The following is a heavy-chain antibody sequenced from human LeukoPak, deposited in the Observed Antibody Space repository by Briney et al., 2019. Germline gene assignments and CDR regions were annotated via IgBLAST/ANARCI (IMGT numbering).Heavy chain of an antibody. CDR3: ASTRASSSGWYTSYYYYMDV. CDR1: GNSISSGYY. CDR2: IYHTGTT. V-gene: IGHV4-38-2*02. D-gene: IGHD6-19*01. Sequence: PSETLSLTCTVSGNSISSGYYWGWIRRPPGKGLEWIGIIYHTGTTYYNSSLKSRVTISVDTSKNQFSLKLSSVTAADTAVYYCASTRASSSGWYTSYYYYMDVWGKGTTVTISS. J-gene: IGHJ6*03.